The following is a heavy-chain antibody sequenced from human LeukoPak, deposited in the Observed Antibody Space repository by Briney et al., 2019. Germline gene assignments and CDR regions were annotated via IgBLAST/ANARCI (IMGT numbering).Heavy chain of an antibody. Sequence: ASVKVSCKASGYTFTSYGISWVRQAPGQGLEWMGWIIAYNGNTNYAQKLQGRVTMTTDRPTSTAHMELRSLRSDDTAVYYCARQNHPMGYSYKYYMDVWGKGTTVTVSS. V-gene: IGHV1-18*01. CDR2: IIAYNGNT. CDR1: GYTFTSYG. CDR3: ARQNHPMGYSYKYYMDV. J-gene: IGHJ6*03. D-gene: IGHD5-12*01.